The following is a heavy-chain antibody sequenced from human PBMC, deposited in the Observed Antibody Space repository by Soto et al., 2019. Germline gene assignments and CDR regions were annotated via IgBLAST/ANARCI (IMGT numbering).Heavy chain of an antibody. J-gene: IGHJ4*02. Sequence: ERSLRLSCVASGFNFGNFGMHWVRQAPGKGLEWLSVISNDENIKQDSVRGRFAIARDNSKNTLYLHQTSLRAEATAIYYGARGLRGVLDYWGQGTRVAVSS. CDR2: ISNDENIK. CDR3: ARGLRGVLDY. V-gene: IGHV3-33*05. CDR1: GFNFGNFG. D-gene: IGHD5-12*01.